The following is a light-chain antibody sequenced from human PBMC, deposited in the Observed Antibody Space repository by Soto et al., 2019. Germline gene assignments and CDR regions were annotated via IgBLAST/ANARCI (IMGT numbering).Light chain of an antibody. J-gene: IGLJ2*01. V-gene: IGLV1-44*01. CDR1: SSNIGSNT. CDR2: SNN. Sequence: QSVLTQPPSASGTPGQRVTISCSGSSSNIGSNTVNWYQHLPGTAPKLLIYSNNQRPSGVPDRFSGSKSGTSASLAISGLQSEDEADYYCAAWDDSLNGPGVVFGGWTQLTVL. CDR3: AAWDDSLNGPGVV.